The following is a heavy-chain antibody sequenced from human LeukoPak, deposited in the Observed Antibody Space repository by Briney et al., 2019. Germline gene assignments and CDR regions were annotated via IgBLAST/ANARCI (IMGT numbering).Heavy chain of an antibody. D-gene: IGHD3-22*01. CDR1: GFTFSSYS. CDR2: TSSSSSYI. V-gene: IGHV3-21*01. CDR3: ARDRSSGPAFDY. J-gene: IGHJ4*02. Sequence: PGGSLRLSCAASGFTFSSYSMNWVRQAPGKGLEWVSSTSSSSSYIYYADSVKGRFTISRDNAKNSLYLQMNSLRAEDTAVYYCARDRSSGPAFDYWGQGTLVTVSS.